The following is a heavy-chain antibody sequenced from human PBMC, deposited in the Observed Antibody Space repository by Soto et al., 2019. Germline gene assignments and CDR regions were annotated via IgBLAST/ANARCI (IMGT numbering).Heavy chain of an antibody. CDR1: GFTFDDYG. J-gene: IGHJ4*02. V-gene: IGHV3-9*01. CDR2: ISWNSGSI. D-gene: IGHD2-15*01. Sequence: GGSLRLSCAASGFTFDDYGMHWVRQAPGHGLEWVSGISWNSGSIGYADSVKGRFTISRDNAKNSLYLQMNSLRAEDTALYYCAKAADSFVVVLASIFDYWGQGTLVNVSS. CDR3: AKAADSFVVVLASIFDY.